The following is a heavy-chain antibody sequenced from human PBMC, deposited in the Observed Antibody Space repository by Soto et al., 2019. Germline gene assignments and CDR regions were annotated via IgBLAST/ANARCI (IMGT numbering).Heavy chain of an antibody. D-gene: IGHD3-22*01. J-gene: IGHJ4*02. V-gene: IGHV3-23*01. CDR2: ISGSGDST. Sequence: PGGSLRLSCASSGFASSNDAMGWVRQVPGKGLEWVSGISGSGDSTYYADSVQGRFTVSRDNSKNTLYLQMNSLRAEDTAVYFCAGQRLFTMIVVVDYWGQGTLVTVSS. CDR3: AGQRLFTMIVVVDY. CDR1: GFASSNDA.